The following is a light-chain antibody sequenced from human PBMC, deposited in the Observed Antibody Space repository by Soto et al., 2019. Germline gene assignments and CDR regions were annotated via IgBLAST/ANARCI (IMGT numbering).Light chain of an antibody. J-gene: IGLJ7*01. CDR2: TND. Sequence: QSVLTQPPSASGTPGQRVTISCSGCTSHIGSNSVSWYQQFPGTAPKLLIYTNDQRPSGVPDRFSGSKSGTSASLAISGLQSEDESDYYCAAWDDSLSGWVFGGGTPLNVL. CDR3: AAWDDSLSGWV. V-gene: IGLV1-44*01. CDR1: TSHIGSNS.